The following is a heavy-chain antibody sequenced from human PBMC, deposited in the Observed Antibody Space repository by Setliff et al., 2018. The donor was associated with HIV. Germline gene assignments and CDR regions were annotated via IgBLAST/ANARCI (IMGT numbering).Heavy chain of an antibody. CDR2: NSGYNGNT. V-gene: IGHV1-18*01. D-gene: IGHD6-6*01. Sequence: ASVKVSCKASGYSFSSYGISWVRQAPGQGLEWMAWNSGYNGNTQYAQKFRGRVTMTAETSTSTASMELRSLRSDDTAVYYCARDPRRQYSTSGGDLDYWGQGTLVTVSS. CDR3: ARDPRRQYSTSGGDLDY. CDR1: GYSFSSYG. J-gene: IGHJ4*02.